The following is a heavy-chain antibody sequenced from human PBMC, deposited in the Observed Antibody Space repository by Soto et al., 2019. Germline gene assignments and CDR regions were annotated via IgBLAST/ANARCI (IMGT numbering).Heavy chain of an antibody. CDR3: ARDIASPGGDYFDS. CDR1: GFTFRNYN. V-gene: IGHV3-21*01. D-gene: IGHD2-21*01. J-gene: IGHJ4*02. CDR2: ISTRGAYM. Sequence: EVQLVESGGGLVKAGGSLRLFCTASGFTFRNYNMNWVRQAPGKGLEWVSSISTRGAYMFYADSVKGRFTISRDNAQKSLFLQIDSPRAEDTAVYYCARDIASPGGDYFDSWGQGTLVTVSS.